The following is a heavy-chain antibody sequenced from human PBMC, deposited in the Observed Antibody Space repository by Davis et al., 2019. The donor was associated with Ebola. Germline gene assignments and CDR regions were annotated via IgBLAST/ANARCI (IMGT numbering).Heavy chain of an antibody. CDR1: GFTFSSYW. J-gene: IGHJ4*02. CDR3: ARDLGWELLADY. D-gene: IGHD1-26*01. Sequence: GESLKISCAASGFTFSSYWMHWVRQAPGKGLVWVSRINSDGSSTSYADSVKGRFTISRDNAKNTLYLQMNSLRAEDTAVYYCARDLGWELLADYWGQGTLVTVSS. CDR2: INSDGSST. V-gene: IGHV3-74*01.